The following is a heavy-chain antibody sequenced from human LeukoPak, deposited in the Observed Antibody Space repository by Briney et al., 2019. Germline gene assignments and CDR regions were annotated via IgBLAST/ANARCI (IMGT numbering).Heavy chain of an antibody. J-gene: IGHJ6*02. V-gene: IGHV3-13*01. Sequence: GGSLRLSCAASGFTFSSHDMHWVRQATGKGLEGVSTIGTAGDTYYPGSVKGRFTISRENAKNSLYLQMNSLRVGDTAVYYCVREAGPLSAYYGMDVWGQGTTVTVSS. CDR3: VREAGPLSAYYGMDV. CDR1: GFTFSSHD. D-gene: IGHD3-16*02. CDR2: IGTAGDT.